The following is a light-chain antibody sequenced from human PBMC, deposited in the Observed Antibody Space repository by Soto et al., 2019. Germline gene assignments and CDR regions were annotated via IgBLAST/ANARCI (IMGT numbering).Light chain of an antibody. J-gene: IGKJ1*01. CDR1: QSLLHSDGYNY. CDR3: MQALQLRT. Sequence: DIVMTQSPLPLPVTPGEPASISCRSSQSLLHSDGYNYLDWYLQKPGQSPQLLIYLGSNRASGVPDRFSGSGSGTDFTLRISRVEAEDVGVYYCMQALQLRTFGQRTKV. CDR2: LGS. V-gene: IGKV2-28*01.